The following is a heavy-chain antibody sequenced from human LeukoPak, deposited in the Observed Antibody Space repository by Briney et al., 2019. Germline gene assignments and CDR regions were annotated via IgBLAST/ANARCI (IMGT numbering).Heavy chain of an antibody. CDR1: GGSVSSSLNY. J-gene: IGHJ4*02. Sequence: PSETLSLTCTVSGGSVSSSLNYWGWIRQPPGKGLEWIGNTYYTGSTYSNPTLKSRVTMSVDTSKNQFSLKLNSVTAADTAVYYCARLSKGRYFDYIFDYWGQGTLLTASS. CDR2: TYYTGST. CDR3: ARLSKGRYFDYIFDY. V-gene: IGHV4-39*01. D-gene: IGHD3-9*01.